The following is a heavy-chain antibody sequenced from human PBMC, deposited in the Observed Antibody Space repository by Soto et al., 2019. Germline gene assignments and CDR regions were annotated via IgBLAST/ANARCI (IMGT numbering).Heavy chain of an antibody. V-gene: IGHV4-39*01. Sequence: SETLSLTCSVSGGSISSSSYYWAWIRQPPGMGLEWIGSIYYSGNTYYNPSLKSRVTISVDTSNNQFSLKLSSVTAADTAVYFCAGPSSGGWPYWYFDLWGRGTLVTVSS. CDR3: AGPSSGGWPYWYFDL. CDR2: IYYSGNT. J-gene: IGHJ2*01. D-gene: IGHD6-19*01. CDR1: GGSISSSSYY.